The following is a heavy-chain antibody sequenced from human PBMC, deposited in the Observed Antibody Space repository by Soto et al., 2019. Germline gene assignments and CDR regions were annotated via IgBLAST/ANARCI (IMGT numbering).Heavy chain of an antibody. V-gene: IGHV4-59*01. CDR1: RGSISSYY. Sequence: QVQLQESGPGLVKPSETLSLTCTVSRGSISSYYWSWIRQPPGKGLGWIGYIHYSGRTNYNPSLNSRIIISIDTSKNQFSLKLSSVTAADTAVYFCARRTGEDDAFDLWGHGTMVTVSS. J-gene: IGHJ3*01. CDR3: ARRTGEDDAFDL. CDR2: IHYSGRT. D-gene: IGHD7-27*01.